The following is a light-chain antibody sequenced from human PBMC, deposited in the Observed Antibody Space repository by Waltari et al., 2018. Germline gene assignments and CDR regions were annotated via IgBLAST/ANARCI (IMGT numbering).Light chain of an antibody. J-gene: IGLJ1*01. Sequence: QSALTQPASVSGSPGQSITISCSGTSSDVGGYKLVSWYQQHPGKAPKLMIYEVIKRPSGVSNRFSGSKSGNTASLTITVLQAEDDADYYCCSCARSRNSYVFGTGTKFSVL. CDR2: EVI. CDR1: SSDVGGYKL. CDR3: CSCARSRNSYV. V-gene: IGLV2-23*02.